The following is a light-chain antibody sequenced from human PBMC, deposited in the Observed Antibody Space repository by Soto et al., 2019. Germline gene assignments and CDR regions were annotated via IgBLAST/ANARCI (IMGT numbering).Light chain of an antibody. J-gene: IGLJ1*01. CDR3: SSYTSRSTLDI. Sequence: QSVLTQPASVSGSPGQSITISCTGTSSDVGGYNYVSWYQQHPGKAPKLMIYEVSNRPSGVSNRFSGSKSGNTASLTLSGLQAEDEADYYCSSYTSRSTLDIFGTGTKLTVL. CDR1: SSDVGGYNY. CDR2: EVS. V-gene: IGLV2-14*01.